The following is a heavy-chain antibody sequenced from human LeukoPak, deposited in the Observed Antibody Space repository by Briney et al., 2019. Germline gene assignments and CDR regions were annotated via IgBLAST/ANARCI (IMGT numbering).Heavy chain of an antibody. CDR2: ISGRSSTI. CDR3: ARFSVVVAAYDY. Sequence: PGGSLRLSCAASAFTFSDYSMNWVRQAPGKGLEWISYISGRSSTIYYADSVKGRFTVSRDNAKNTMYLQMNSLRAEDTAVYFCARFSVVVAAYDYWGQGNLVTVSS. V-gene: IGHV3-48*04. CDR1: AFTFSDYS. D-gene: IGHD6-19*01. J-gene: IGHJ4*02.